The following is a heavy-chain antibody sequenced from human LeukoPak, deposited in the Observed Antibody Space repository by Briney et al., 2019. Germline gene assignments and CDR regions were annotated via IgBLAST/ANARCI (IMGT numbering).Heavy chain of an antibody. D-gene: IGHD3-22*01. CDR2: IYHSGTT. CDR1: GGSISSGGYS. V-gene: IGHV4-30-2*01. Sequence: SETLSLTCAVSGGSISSGGYSWSWIRQPPGKGLEWIGYIYHSGTTYYNPSLKSRVTISVDRSKNQFSLKLSSVTAADTAVYYCARHLVPYYDSSGYYDYYGMDVWGQGTTVTVSS. J-gene: IGHJ6*02. CDR3: ARHLVPYYDSSGYYDYYGMDV.